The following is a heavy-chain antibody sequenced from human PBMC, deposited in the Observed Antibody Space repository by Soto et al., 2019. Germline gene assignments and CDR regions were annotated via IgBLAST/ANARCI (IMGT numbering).Heavy chain of an antibody. CDR3: ARGVSAGVDY. CDR2: MQPSTGRT. D-gene: IGHD1-26*01. J-gene: IGHJ4*02. CDR1: GYSFTSLD. V-gene: IGHV1-8*01. Sequence: QVQLVQSGAEVREPGASVKVSCKASGYSFTSLDINWVRQTAGQGLEWKGWMQPSTGRTGYAQKFQGRVTMTRDTSINAAYMELTTLTSDDTAFYCCARGVSAGVDYWGQGTLVTVSS.